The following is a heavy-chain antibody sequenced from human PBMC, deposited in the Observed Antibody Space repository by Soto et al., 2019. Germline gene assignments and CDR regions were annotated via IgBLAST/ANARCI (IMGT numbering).Heavy chain of an antibody. CDR2: IYYSGST. CDR1: GGSISSSIHY. V-gene: IGHV4-39*01. Sequence: SETLSLTCPVSGGSISSSIHYWGWIRQPPGKGLEWIANIYYSGSTFYNPSLKSRVTISVDTSKNQFSLKLSSVAAADTAVYYCARHVVYCSGDGCYRVFWFDPWGQGILVTVSS. D-gene: IGHD2-15*01. J-gene: IGHJ5*02. CDR3: ARHVVYCSGDGCYRVFWFDP.